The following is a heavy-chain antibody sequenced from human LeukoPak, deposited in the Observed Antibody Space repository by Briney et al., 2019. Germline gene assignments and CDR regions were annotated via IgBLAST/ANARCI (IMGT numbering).Heavy chain of an antibody. CDR2: INPNSGGT. CDR1: GYTFTGYY. Sequence: ASVKVSCKASGYTFTGYYMHWVRQAPGQGLEWMGWINPNSGGTNYAQKFQGRVTMTRDTSTSTAYMELRSLRSDDTAVYYCARDMISEYYDSSGSDYWGQGTLVTVSS. CDR3: ARDMISEYYDSSGSDY. D-gene: IGHD3-22*01. V-gene: IGHV1-2*02. J-gene: IGHJ4*02.